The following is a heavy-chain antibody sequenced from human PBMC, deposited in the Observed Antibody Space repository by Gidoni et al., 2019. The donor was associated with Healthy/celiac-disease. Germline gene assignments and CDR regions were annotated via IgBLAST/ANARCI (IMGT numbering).Heavy chain of an antibody. D-gene: IGHD1-26*01. CDR3: ARDSGSWIPYFDY. CDR2: INSEGSST. CDR1: GFTVSRYW. J-gene: IGHJ4*02. V-gene: IGHV3-74*01. Sequence: EVQLVESGGGLVEPGGSLRLSCAASGFTVSRYWMQWVGHAPGKGLVWVSRINSEGSSTSYTDSVKRRFTISRDNAKNTLYLQMNSLRAEDTAVYYCARDSGSWIPYFDYWGQGTLVTVSS.